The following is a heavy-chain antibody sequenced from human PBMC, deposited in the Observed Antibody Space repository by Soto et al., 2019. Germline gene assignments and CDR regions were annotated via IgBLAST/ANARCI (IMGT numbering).Heavy chain of an antibody. CDR3: ASSNCGGDCPGWFDP. J-gene: IGHJ5*02. D-gene: IGHD2-21*02. CDR2: IYHSGST. CDR1: GGSISSSNW. V-gene: IGHV4-4*02. Sequence: QVQLQESGPGLVKPSGTLSLTCAVSGGSISSSNWWSWVRQPPGKGLEWIGEIYHSGSTNYNPSLKSRVTISVDKSKNPFSLKVSSVTAADTAVYYCASSNCGGDCPGWFDPWGQGTLVTVSS.